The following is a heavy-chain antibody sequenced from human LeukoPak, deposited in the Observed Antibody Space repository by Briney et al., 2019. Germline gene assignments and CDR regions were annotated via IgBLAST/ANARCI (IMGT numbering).Heavy chain of an antibody. CDR3: AKLNWNYEFDY. V-gene: IGHV3-23*01. Sequence: PGGSLRLSCAASNGFTFNNYGMNWVRQAPGQGLEWVSTISGSGGSTYYADSVKGRFTISRDNSKNTVYVQMNSLRAEDTAVYHCAKLNWNYEFDYWGQGTLVTVSS. D-gene: IGHD1-7*01. CDR1: NGFTFNNYG. J-gene: IGHJ4*02. CDR2: ISGSGGST.